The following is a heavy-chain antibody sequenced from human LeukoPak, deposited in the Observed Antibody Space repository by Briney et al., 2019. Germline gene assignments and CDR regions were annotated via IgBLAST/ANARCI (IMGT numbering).Heavy chain of an antibody. Sequence: SETLSLTCTVSGGSISSYYWSWIRQPAGKGLEWIGRIYTSGSTNYNPSLKSRVTMSVDTSKNQFSLKLSSVTAADTAVYYCARDGDTWAAAGLFDYWGQGTLVTVSS. CDR2: IYTSGST. CDR3: ARDGDTWAAAGLFDY. J-gene: IGHJ4*02. D-gene: IGHD6-13*01. V-gene: IGHV4-4*07. CDR1: GGSISSYY.